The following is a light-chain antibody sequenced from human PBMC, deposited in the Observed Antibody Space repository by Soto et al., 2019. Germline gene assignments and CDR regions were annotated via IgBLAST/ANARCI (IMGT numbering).Light chain of an antibody. Sequence: QSALTQPASVSGSPGQSITISGTGTSSDVGGYNYVSWYQQHPGKAPKLMIYEVSNRPSGVSNRFSGSKSGNTASLTISGLQAEDEADYYCSSYTSSSTPLVFGNGTKVTV. CDR1: SSDVGGYNY. CDR3: SSYTSSSTPLV. CDR2: EVS. J-gene: IGLJ1*01. V-gene: IGLV2-14*01.